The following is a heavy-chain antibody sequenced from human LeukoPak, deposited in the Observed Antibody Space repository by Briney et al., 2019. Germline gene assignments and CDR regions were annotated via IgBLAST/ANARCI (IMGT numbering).Heavy chain of an antibody. CDR1: GFTSSGYW. CDR2: IKQDESEK. CDR3: ARPRVPGWYFDL. D-gene: IGHD7-27*01. V-gene: IGHV3-7*04. J-gene: IGHJ2*01. Sequence: GGSLRLSCAVSGFTSSGYWMSWVRQAPGKGLEWVANIKQDESEKYYMDAVKGRFTISRDNAKNSLYLQMNSLRAEDTAMYYCARPRVPGWYFDLWGRGALVTVSS.